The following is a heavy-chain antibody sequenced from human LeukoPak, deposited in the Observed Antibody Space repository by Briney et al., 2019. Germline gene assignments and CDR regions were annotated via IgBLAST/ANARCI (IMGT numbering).Heavy chain of an antibody. CDR1: GFTFSSYA. Sequence: PWGSLRLSCAASGFTFSSYAMHWVRQAPGKGLEWVAVISYDGSNKYYADSVKGRFTISRDNSKNTLYLQMNSLRAEDTAVYYCVRGQLLRFLEWLFEGVGMDVWGQGTTVTVSS. CDR3: VRGQLLRFLEWLFEGVGMDV. D-gene: IGHD3-3*01. CDR2: ISYDGSNK. J-gene: IGHJ6*02. V-gene: IGHV3-30-3*01.